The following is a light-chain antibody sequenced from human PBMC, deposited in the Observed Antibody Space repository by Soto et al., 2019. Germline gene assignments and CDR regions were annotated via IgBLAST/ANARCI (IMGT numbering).Light chain of an antibody. CDR1: QSVSTF. CDR3: QQRSNWPLT. J-gene: IGKJ4*01. CDR2: DAS. V-gene: IGKV3-11*01. Sequence: EIVLTQSPATLSLSPGERATLSCRATQSVSTFLAWYQQKPGQAPRLLIYDASKRATGIPTRFSGSASGTDFTLSISSLEPEGFAVYYCQQRSNWPLTFGGGKKVEIK.